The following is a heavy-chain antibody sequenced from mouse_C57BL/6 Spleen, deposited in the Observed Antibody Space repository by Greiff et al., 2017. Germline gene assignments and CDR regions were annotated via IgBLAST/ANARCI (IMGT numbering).Heavy chain of an antibody. CDR1: GFSLTSYG. D-gene: IGHD1-1*01. J-gene: IGHJ4*01. CDR2: IWSGGST. Sequence: VKVVESGPGLVQPSQSLSITCTVSGFSLTSYGVHWVRQSPGKGLEWLGVIWSGGSTDYNAAFISRLSISKDNSKSQVFFKMNSLQADDTAIYYCARTHITTVYYAMDYWGQGTSVTVSS. CDR3: ARTHITTVYYAMDY. V-gene: IGHV2-2*01.